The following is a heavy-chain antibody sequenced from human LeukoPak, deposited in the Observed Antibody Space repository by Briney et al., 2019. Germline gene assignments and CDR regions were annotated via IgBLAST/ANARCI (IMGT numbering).Heavy chain of an antibody. V-gene: IGHV3-21*01. CDR2: ISSSSSYI. Sequence: SSISSSSSYIYYADSVKGRFTISRDNAKNSLYLQMNSLRAEDTAVYYCARETFMVRGATNYWGQGTLVTVSS. CDR3: ARETFMVRGATNY. D-gene: IGHD3-10*01. J-gene: IGHJ4*02.